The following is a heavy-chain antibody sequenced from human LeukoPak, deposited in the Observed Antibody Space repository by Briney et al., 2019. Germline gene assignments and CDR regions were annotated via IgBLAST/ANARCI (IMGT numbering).Heavy chain of an antibody. Sequence: GGSLRLSCAASGFTFRDYGMHWIRQAPGKGLEWVAFIRNGGSNEYYPDSVKGRFTISRDNAKNSLYLQMNSLRAEDTAVYYCARDYCSGGSCYPYFDYWGQGTLVTVSS. D-gene: IGHD2-15*01. CDR1: GFTFRDYG. J-gene: IGHJ4*02. V-gene: IGHV3-30*02. CDR3: ARDYCSGGSCYPYFDY. CDR2: IRNGGSNE.